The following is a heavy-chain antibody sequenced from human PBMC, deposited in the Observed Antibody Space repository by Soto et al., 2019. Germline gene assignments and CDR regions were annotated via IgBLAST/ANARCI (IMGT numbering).Heavy chain of an antibody. CDR1: GYAFTIYG. V-gene: IGHV1-18*01. J-gene: IGHJ4*02. D-gene: IGHD3-3*01. CDR2: ISAYNGNT. CDR3: ARVHGRDYDFWSGSDY. Sequence: VSVNVYCKASGYAFTIYGISWVRQAPGQGLEGMGWISAYNGNTNYAQKLQGRVTMTTDTSTSTAYMELRSLRSDDTAVFFCARVHGRDYDFWSGSDYWGQGTLVTVSS.